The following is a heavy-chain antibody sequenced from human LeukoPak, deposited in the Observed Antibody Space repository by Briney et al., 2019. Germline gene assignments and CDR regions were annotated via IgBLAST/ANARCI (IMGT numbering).Heavy chain of an antibody. D-gene: IGHD2-21*01. CDR3: VKDLFRWRFDT. CDR2: IGSDTNT. CDR1: GFTFSRNA. V-gene: IGHV3-23*01. J-gene: IGHJ4*02. Sequence: PGGSLRLSCAASGFTFSRNAMGWVRQAPGKGLEWVSAIGSDTNTHYSDSVKGRVTISRDNTQNTPSLQMSRLRAEDTAVYYCVKDLFRWRFDTWGQGILVTVSS.